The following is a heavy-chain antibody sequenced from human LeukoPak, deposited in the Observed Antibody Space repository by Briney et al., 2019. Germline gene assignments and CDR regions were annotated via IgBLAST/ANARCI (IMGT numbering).Heavy chain of an antibody. J-gene: IGHJ5*02. CDR2: VKPNNGDT. Sequence: GSVKVSCRASGYPFNGYYLHWVRQAPGQGLEWMGWVKPNNGDTNYAEKFEARVTMTRDTSINTAYMELTSLRSDDTAVYYCARDLADDFDSSAINWFDPWGPGTLVTVSS. CDR3: ARDLADDFDSSAINWFDP. V-gene: IGHV1-2*02. CDR1: GYPFNGYY. D-gene: IGHD3-22*01.